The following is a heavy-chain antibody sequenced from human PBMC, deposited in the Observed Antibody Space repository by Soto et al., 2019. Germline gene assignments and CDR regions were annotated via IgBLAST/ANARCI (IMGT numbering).Heavy chain of an antibody. D-gene: IGHD3-3*01. V-gene: IGHV3-23*01. CDR1: GLTFSNYG. J-gene: IGHJ4*02. CDR3: AKRQSFDFWSGYLPFFDY. CDR2: ISGTGGSA. Sequence: GGSLRLSCAASGLTFSNYGMNWVRQAPGKGLEWVGGISGTGGSAYHADSVKGRFTISRDDSKNTLYLHMSSLRVEDTAIYYCAKRQSFDFWSGYLPFFDYWGQGTPVTVSS.